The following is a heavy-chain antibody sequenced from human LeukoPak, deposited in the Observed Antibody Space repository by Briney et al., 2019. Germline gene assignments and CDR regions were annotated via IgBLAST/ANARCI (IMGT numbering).Heavy chain of an antibody. J-gene: IGHJ4*02. CDR1: GGTFSRYA. CDR2: IIPIFGTA. V-gene: IGHV1-69*13. D-gene: IGHD5-12*01. Sequence: SVKVSCKASGGTFSRYAISWVRQAPGQGLEWMGGIIPIFGTANYAQKFQGRVTITADESTSTAYMEVRSLRSEDTAVYNCARAYSGYDFFDYWGQGILVTVSS. CDR3: ARAYSGYDFFDY.